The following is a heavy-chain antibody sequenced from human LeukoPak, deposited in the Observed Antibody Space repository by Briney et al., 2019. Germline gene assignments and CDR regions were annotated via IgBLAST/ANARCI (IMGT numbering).Heavy chain of an antibody. Sequence: SQTLSLTCTVSGGSISSGGYYWSWIRQPPGKGLEWIGYIYHSGSTYYNPSLKSRVTISVDTSKNQFSLKLSSVTAADTAVYYCARVAPFEEYFDYWGQGTLVTVSS. V-gene: IGHV4-30-2*01. J-gene: IGHJ4*02. CDR1: GGSISSGGYY. CDR3: ARVAPFEEYFDY. CDR2: IYHSGST. D-gene: IGHD3-9*01.